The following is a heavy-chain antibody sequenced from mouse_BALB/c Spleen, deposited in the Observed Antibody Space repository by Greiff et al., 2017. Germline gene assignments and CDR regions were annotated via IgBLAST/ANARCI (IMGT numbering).Heavy chain of an antibody. V-gene: IGHV5-6-5*01. CDR2: ISSGGST. D-gene: IGHD1-1*01. J-gene: IGHJ2*01. CDR1: GFTFSSYA. Sequence: DVKLVESGGGLVKPGGSLKLSCAASGFTFSSYAMSWVRQTPEKRLEWVASISSGGSTYYPDSVKGRFTISRDNARNILYLQMSSLRSEDTAMYYCARETTVVATDYWGQGTTLTVSS. CDR3: ARETTVVATDY.